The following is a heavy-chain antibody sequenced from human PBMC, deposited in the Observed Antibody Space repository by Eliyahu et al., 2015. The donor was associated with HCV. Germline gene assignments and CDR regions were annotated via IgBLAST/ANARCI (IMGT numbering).Heavy chain of an antibody. Sequence: EMQLLESGGGLVQLGGSLRLSCAASGFTFNSFAMSWVRQAPGKGLEWVSGISGSGGSTYYTDSVKGRFTISRDNSKNTFYMKMTSLRVEDTAVYYCAKGLHATNDYGMDVWGQGTTVTVSS. CDR2: ISGSGGST. CDR3: AKGLHATNDYGMDV. D-gene: IGHD2-15*01. J-gene: IGHJ6*02. CDR1: GFTFNSFA. V-gene: IGHV3-23*01.